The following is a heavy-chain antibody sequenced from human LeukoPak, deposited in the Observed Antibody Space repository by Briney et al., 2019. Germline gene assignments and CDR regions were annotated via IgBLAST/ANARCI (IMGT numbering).Heavy chain of an antibody. D-gene: IGHD5/OR15-5a*01. CDR2: IYHSGST. J-gene: IGHJ4*02. CDR1: GYSISSGYF. Sequence: SETLSLTCNVSGYSISSGYFWGWIRQPPGKGLEWIGSIYHSGSTYYNPSLKSRVTISVDTSKNQFSLKLSSVTAADTAVYYCARANRVSLYYFDYWGQGTLVTVSS. V-gene: IGHV4-38-2*02. CDR3: ARANRVSLYYFDY.